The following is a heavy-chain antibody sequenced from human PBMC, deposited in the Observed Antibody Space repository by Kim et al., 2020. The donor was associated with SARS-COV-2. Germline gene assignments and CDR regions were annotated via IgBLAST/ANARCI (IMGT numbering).Heavy chain of an antibody. CDR1: GFTFSNAW. V-gene: IGHV3-15*01. Sequence: GGSLRLFCAASGFTFSNAWMSWVRQAPGKGLEWVGRIKSKTDGGTTDYAAPVKGRFTISRDDSKNTLYMQMNSLKTEDTAVYYCTTDMSPYSSSWFWGQGTLVTVSS. CDR2: IKSKTDGGTT. CDR3: TTDMSPYSSSWF. J-gene: IGHJ4*02. D-gene: IGHD6-13*01.